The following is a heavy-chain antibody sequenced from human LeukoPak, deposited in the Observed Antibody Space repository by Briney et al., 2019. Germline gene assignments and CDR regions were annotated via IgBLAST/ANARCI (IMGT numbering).Heavy chain of an antibody. CDR1: GGSITSSGYY. CDR2: IYYSGST. V-gene: IGHV4-39*01. CDR3: ARQHTRGAVVALVDY. Sequence: SETLSLTCTVSGGSITSSGYYWGWIRQPPGKGLEWIGSIYYSGSTYYNPSLKSRVTISVDTSKNQFSLKLSSLTAADTAVYYCARQHTRGAVVALVDYWGQGTLVTVSS. D-gene: IGHD3-22*01. J-gene: IGHJ4*01.